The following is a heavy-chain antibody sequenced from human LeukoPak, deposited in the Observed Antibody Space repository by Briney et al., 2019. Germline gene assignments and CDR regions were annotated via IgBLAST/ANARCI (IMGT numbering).Heavy chain of an antibody. CDR1: GFTFSSYS. J-gene: IGHJ4*02. D-gene: IGHD1-26*01. V-gene: IGHV3-21*01. CDR2: ISSTNGYI. CDR3: ARGRSTWHLDY. Sequence: GGSLRLSCAASGFTFSSYSMNWVRQAPGKGLEWVSYISSTNGYIYYADSVRGRFTISRDNAKNSLSLQMNSLRAEDTAVYYSARGRSTWHLDYWGQGTLVTVSS.